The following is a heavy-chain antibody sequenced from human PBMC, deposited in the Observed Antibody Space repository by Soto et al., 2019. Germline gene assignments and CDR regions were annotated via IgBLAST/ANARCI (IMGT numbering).Heavy chain of an antibody. CDR1: GYTFTSYG. Sequence: ASVKVSFKASGYTFTSYGISWVRQAPGQGLEWMGWISAYNGNTNYAQKLQGRVTMTTDTSTSTAYMELRSLRSDDTAVYYCARGQDHYYDSSGYYTPYFDYWGQGTLVTVSS. D-gene: IGHD3-22*01. CDR2: ISAYNGNT. J-gene: IGHJ4*02. CDR3: ARGQDHYYDSSGYYTPYFDY. V-gene: IGHV1-18*01.